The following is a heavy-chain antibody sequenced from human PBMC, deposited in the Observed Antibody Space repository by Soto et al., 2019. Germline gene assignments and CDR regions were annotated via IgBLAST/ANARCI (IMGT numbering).Heavy chain of an antibody. CDR3: ARDRTAIFGQNFDY. Sequence: EVQLVESGGGLVKPGGSLRLSCAASGFTFSSYSMNWVRQAPGKGLEWVSSISSSSSYIYYADSVKGRFTISRDNAKNSLYLQMNSLRAEDTAVYYCARDRTAIFGQNFDYWGQGTLVTVSS. CDR1: GFTFSSYS. D-gene: IGHD3-3*01. CDR2: ISSSSSYI. V-gene: IGHV3-21*01. J-gene: IGHJ4*02.